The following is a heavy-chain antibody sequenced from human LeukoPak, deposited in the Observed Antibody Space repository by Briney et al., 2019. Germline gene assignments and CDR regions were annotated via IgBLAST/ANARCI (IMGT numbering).Heavy chain of an antibody. Sequence: PSETLSLTCVVSTDPITNGYSWGWVRQPPGKGLEWIGSFYLSGSTHYNPSLRSRVTISVDKSKNQFSLNVRSVTAADTAVYYCARWASISRQPGGFFDHWGQGTLVTVSS. J-gene: IGHJ4*02. CDR2: FYLSGST. CDR1: TDPITNGYS. CDR3: ARWASISRQPGGFFDH. D-gene: IGHD3-16*01. V-gene: IGHV4-38-2*01.